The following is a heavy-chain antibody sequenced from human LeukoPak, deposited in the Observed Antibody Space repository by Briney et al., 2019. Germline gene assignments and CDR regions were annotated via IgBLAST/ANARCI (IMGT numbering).Heavy chain of an antibody. Sequence: PSETLSLTCTVSGGSINSGDSYWSWIRQRPGEGLEWIGCTYYSWSTYYNPSLKSRITLSLDTSKNQFSLRLSSVTAADTAVYYCARDNGDFRSIYYYMDVWGKGTTVTVPS. J-gene: IGHJ6*03. CDR2: TYYSWST. CDR1: GGSINSGDSY. D-gene: IGHD2-8*01. V-gene: IGHV4-31*03. CDR3: ARDNGDFRSIYYYMDV.